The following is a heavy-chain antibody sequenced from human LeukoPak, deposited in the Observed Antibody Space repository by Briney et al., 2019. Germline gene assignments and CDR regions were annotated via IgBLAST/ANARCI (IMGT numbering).Heavy chain of an antibody. V-gene: IGHV3-74*01. CDR3: AKPGYGSGSWYFDY. D-gene: IGHD3-10*01. CDR2: INTDGSST. Sequence: GGSLRLSCAASGFTFSSYWMHWVRQAPGKGPVWVSRINTDGSSTSYADSVKGRFTISRDNSKNTLYLQMNSLRAEDTAVYYCAKPGYGSGSWYFDYWGQGTLVTASS. J-gene: IGHJ4*02. CDR1: GFTFSSYW.